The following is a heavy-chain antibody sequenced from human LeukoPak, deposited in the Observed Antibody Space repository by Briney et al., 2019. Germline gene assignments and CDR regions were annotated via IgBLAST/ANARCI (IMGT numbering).Heavy chain of an antibody. Sequence: GASVKVPCKASGYTFTSYAMHWVRQAPGQRLEWMGWINAGNGNTKYSQKFQGRVTITRDTSASTAYMELSSLRSEDTAVYYCARGSRGNWFDPWGQGTLVTVSS. D-gene: IGHD2/OR15-2a*01. CDR3: ARGSRGNWFDP. CDR2: INAGNGNT. V-gene: IGHV1-3*01. J-gene: IGHJ5*02. CDR1: GYTFTSYA.